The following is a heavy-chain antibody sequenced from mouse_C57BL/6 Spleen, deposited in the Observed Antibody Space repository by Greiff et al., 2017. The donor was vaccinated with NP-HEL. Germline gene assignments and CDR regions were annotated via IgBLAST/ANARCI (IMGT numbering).Heavy chain of an antibody. V-gene: IGHV1-26*01. CDR3: ARSRGYYRGYFDV. CDR1: GYTFTDYY. Sequence: EVKLQQSGPELVKPGASVKISCKASGYTFTDYYMNWVKQSHGKSLEWIGDINPNNGGTSYNQKFKGKATLTVDKSSSTAYMELRSLTSGDSAVYYCARSRGYYRGYFDVWGTGTTVTVSS. D-gene: IGHD2-12*01. CDR2: INPNNGGT. J-gene: IGHJ1*03.